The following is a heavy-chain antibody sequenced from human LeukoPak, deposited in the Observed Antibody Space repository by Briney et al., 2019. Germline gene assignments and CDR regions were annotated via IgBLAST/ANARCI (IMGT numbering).Heavy chain of an antibody. CDR1: GFPFSNYG. V-gene: IGHV3-30*02. CDR3: AKDSSSSNYYYGLDV. J-gene: IGHJ6*02. CDR2: ISDDGSKK. Sequence: GGSLRLSCAASGFPFSNYGMHWVRQAPGQGLVWVSSISDDGSKKYYADSVKGRFTISRDNSKNTLSLQLNSLRGDDTGMYFCAKDSSSSNYYYGLDVWGQGTTVTVS. D-gene: IGHD6-13*01.